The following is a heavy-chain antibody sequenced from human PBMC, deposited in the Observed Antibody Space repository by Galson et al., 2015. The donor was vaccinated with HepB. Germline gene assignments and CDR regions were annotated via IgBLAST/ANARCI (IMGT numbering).Heavy chain of an antibody. CDR1: GFTFSSYA. CDR3: AKDQWDLYVFDY. CDR2: ISGSGGST. D-gene: IGHD1-26*01. Sequence: SLRLSCAASGFTFSSYAMSWVRQAPGKGLEWVSAISGSGGSTYYADSVKGRFTISRDNSKNTLYLQMNSLRAEDTAVYYCAKDQWDLYVFDYWGQGTLVTVSS. J-gene: IGHJ4*02. V-gene: IGHV3-23*01.